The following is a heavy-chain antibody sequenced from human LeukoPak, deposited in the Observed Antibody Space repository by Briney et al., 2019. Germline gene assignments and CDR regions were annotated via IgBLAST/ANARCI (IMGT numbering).Heavy chain of an antibody. D-gene: IGHD4/OR15-4a*01. J-gene: IGHJ2*01. CDR2: MNPNSGNT. CDR3: ARVRGPYWYFDL. Sequence: ASVKVSCKASGYTFTSYDINWVRQATGQGPEWMGWMNPNSGNTGYAQKFQGRVTITRNTSISTAYMELSSLRSEDTAVYYCARVRGPYWYFDLWGRGTLVTVSS. CDR1: GYTFTSYD. V-gene: IGHV1-8*03.